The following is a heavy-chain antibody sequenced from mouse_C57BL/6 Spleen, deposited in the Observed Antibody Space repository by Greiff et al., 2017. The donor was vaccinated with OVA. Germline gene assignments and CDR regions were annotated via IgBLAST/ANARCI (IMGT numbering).Heavy chain of an antibody. CDR2: ISSGSSTI. CDR3: AREDYSNYPFAY. CDR1: GFTFSDYG. V-gene: IGHV5-17*01. D-gene: IGHD2-5*01. Sequence: EVQRVESGGGLVKPGGSLKLSCAASGFTFSDYGMHWVRQAPEKGLEWVAYISSGSSTIYYADTVKGRFTISRDNAKNTLFLQMTSLRSEDTAMYYCAREDYSNYPFAYWGQGTLVTVSA. J-gene: IGHJ3*01.